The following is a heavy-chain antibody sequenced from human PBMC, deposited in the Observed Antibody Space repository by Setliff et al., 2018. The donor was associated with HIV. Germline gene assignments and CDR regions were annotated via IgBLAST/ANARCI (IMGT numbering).Heavy chain of an antibody. CDR2: VYFSGGG. V-gene: IGHV4-39*07. Sequence: PSETLSLTCTVSGGSISSSSYYWGWIRQPPGQGLEWIGSVYFSGGGYYNPSLKSRVTISMDMSNNQLSLRLTSVTAADTAVYYCARLVSSSSKFDSWGQGTLVTVSS. D-gene: IGHD6-6*01. CDR1: GGSISSSSYY. J-gene: IGHJ4*02. CDR3: ARLVSSSSKFDS.